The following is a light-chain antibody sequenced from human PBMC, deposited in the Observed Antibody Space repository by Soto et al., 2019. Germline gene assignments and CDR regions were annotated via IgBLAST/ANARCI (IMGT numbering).Light chain of an antibody. J-gene: IGKJ2*01. CDR3: QQSYSPPYT. CDR2: DAS. CDR1: QSISSW. Sequence: DMHMTQSPSTLSASVVDIGSTSCLASQSISSWLAWYQQKPGKAPKLLIYDASSLESGVPSRFSGSGSGTDFTLTISSLQPQDFAIYYCQQSYSPPYTFGQGTKVDIK. V-gene: IGKV1-5*01.